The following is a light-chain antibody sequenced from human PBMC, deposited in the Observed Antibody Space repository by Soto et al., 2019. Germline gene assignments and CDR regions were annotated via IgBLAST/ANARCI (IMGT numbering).Light chain of an antibody. CDR2: GAS. CDR1: QTVRGSY. Sequence: EIVLTQSPGTLSLSPGERATLSCRASQTVRGSYLVWYHHKAGQAPRLLIYGASSRATGIPDRFSGSGSGTDFTLTISRLEPEDFAVYYCHQYGTSPLTFGGGTKVEIK. CDR3: HQYGTSPLT. V-gene: IGKV3-20*01. J-gene: IGKJ4*01.